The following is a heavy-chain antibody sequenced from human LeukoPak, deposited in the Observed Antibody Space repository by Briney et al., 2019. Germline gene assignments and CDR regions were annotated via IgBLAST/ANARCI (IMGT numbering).Heavy chain of an antibody. J-gene: IGHJ4*02. CDR2: ISSRSSYI. V-gene: IGHV3-21*01. CDR1: GFTFSSYS. CDR3: ARDQNHHGDLGFDC. D-gene: IGHD4-17*01. Sequence: GGSLRLSCAAPGFTFSSYSMNWVRQAPGKGLEWVSSISSRSSYISYADSVKGRFTISRDNAKNSLYLQMNSLRAEDTAVYYCARDQNHHGDLGFDCWGQGTLVTVSS.